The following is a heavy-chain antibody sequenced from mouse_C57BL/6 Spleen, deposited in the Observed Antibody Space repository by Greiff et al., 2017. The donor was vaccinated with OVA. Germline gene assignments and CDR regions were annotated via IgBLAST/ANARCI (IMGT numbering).Heavy chain of an antibody. CDR3: TRTDGYEAY. Sequence: QVQLKQSGAELLRPGASVTLSCKASGYTFTDYESDWVKQTPVPRHEWIGAIDPATVRTAYNQKFKGKAILTADKSSSTAYMELRSLTSEDSAVYYCTRTDGYEAYWGQGTLVTVSA. J-gene: IGHJ3*01. D-gene: IGHD2-2*01. V-gene: IGHV1-15*01. CDR2: IDPATVRT. CDR1: GYTFTDYE.